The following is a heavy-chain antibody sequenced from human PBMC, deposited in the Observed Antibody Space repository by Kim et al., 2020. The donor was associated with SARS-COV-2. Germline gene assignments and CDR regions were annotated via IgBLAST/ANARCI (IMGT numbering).Heavy chain of an antibody. Sequence: GGSLRLSCVASGFTFSNFAMSWVRQAPGKGLEWVSTLSRSGSNTYYADSVQGRFTISRDNSKNTLYLQMSSLRAEDTVIYYCAKGGYNSFSDYWGQGTLVTVSS. CDR3: AKGGYNSFSDY. CDR1: GFTFSNFA. V-gene: IGHV3-23*01. D-gene: IGHD1-1*01. J-gene: IGHJ4*02. CDR2: LSRSGSNT.